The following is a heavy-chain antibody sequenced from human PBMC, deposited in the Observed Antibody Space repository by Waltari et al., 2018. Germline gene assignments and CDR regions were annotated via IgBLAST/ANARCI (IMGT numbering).Heavy chain of an antibody. CDR1: GGSITSNRHY. CDR2: ISYNGAT. D-gene: IGHD5-12*01. V-gene: IGHV4-39*02. J-gene: IGHJ3*01. CDR3: ATYIGASIGTAAFDV. Sequence: QLQLQESGPGLGKPSETLSLTCIVSGGSITSNRHYWAWIRQPPGQGLEWIGTISYNGATYSSPSLKSRVPVSRDTSKNHLSLKLGSVTAADTAVYYGATYIGASIGTAAFDVWGQGTMVTVSS.